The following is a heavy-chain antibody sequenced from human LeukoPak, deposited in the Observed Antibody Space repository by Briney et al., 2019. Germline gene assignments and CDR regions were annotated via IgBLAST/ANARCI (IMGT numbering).Heavy chain of an antibody. J-gene: IGHJ4*02. CDR1: GFPFSSYN. CDR2: IISSSSDI. D-gene: IGHD3-3*01. V-gene: IGHV3-21*01. CDR3: ARGPRFLVDY. Sequence: GGSLRLSCAASGFPFSSYNMNWVRQAPGKGLEWVSSIISSSSDIYYADSVKGRFTISRDNAKNSLYLQMNSLRAEDTALYYCARGPRFLVDYWGQGTLVTVSS.